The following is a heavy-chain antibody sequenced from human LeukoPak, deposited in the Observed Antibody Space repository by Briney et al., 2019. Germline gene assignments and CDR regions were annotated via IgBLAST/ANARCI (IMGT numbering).Heavy chain of an antibody. V-gene: IGHV4-30-4*07. CDR2: IYYTGNT. CDR3: ARGRRNIRWFGDSGDY. Sequence: SETLSLTCAVSGGSISSGGYSWSWIRQPPGKGMEFIAYIYYTGNTYFNPSLKSRVTISVDTSKNQFSLKLSSVTAADTAVYYCARGRRNIRWFGDSGDYWGQGTLVTVSS. CDR1: GGSISSGGYS. J-gene: IGHJ4*02. D-gene: IGHD3-10*01.